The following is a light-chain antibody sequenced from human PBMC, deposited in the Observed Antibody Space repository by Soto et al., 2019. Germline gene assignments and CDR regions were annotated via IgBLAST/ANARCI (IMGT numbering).Light chain of an antibody. Sequence: QSACTLSLSPWERATLSCRASQSIRNFLAWYQQKTGQAPRLLIYDASNRTTGIPPRFSGSGSGTDLTLAISGLEPEDGAVDDGPQRYNWLWTFCQGTKVDI. CDR1: QSIRNF. CDR2: DAS. J-gene: IGKJ1*01. CDR3: PQRYNWLWT. V-gene: IGKV3-11*01.